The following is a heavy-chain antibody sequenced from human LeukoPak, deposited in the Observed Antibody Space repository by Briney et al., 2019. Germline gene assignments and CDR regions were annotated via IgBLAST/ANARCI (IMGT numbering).Heavy chain of an antibody. CDR1: GFTFSSYG. V-gene: IGHV3-30*18. CDR2: ISYDGSNK. CDR3: AKGYFVVGATFFDY. J-gene: IGHJ4*02. Sequence: GGSLRLSCAASGFTFSSYGMHWVRQAPGKGLEWVAVISYDGSNKYYGDSVKGRFTISRDNSKNTLYLQMNSLRAEDTAVYNCAKGYFVVGATFFDYWGQGTLVTVSS. D-gene: IGHD1-26*01.